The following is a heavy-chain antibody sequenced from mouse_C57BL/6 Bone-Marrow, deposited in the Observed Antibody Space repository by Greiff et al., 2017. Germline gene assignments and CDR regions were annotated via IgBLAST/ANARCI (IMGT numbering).Heavy chain of an antibody. V-gene: IGHV5-6*01. CDR2: ISSGGSYT. J-gene: IGHJ3*01. CDR3: VRTRWLTFAY. CDR1: GFTFSSYG. D-gene: IGHD2-3*01. Sequence: EVHLVESGGDLVKPGGSLKLSCAASGFTFSSYGMSWVRQTPDKRLEWVATISSGGSYTYYPDSVKGRFTISRDDSQSMLYLQMNNLKTEDTAMYYCVRTRWLTFAYWGQGTLVTVSA.